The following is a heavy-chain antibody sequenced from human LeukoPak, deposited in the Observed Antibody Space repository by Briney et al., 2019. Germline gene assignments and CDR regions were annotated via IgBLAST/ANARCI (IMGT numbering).Heavy chain of an antibody. CDR3: ARDVFRAFDI. D-gene: IGHD5/OR15-5a*01. CDR1: GGSISSYY. Sequence: PSGTLSLTCAVSGGSISSYYWSWIRQPPGKGLEWIGYISYTGSTNYNPSLKSRVTISADTSKNQFSLKLSSVTAADTAMYYCARDVFRAFDIWGQGTMVTVSS. V-gene: IGHV4-59*01. J-gene: IGHJ3*02. CDR2: ISYTGST.